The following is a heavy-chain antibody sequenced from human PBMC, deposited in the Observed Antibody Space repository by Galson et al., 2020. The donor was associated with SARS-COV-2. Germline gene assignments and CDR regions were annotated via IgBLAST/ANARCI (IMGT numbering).Heavy chain of an antibody. Sequence: GGSLRLSCAASGFTVSRNYMSWVRQAPGKGLEWVSVIYSGVSTYYADSVKGRFTISRDNSKNTLYLQMNSLRAEDTAVYYCARELGDYGVDIWGQGTMVTVSS. CDR1: GFTVSRNY. CDR2: IYSGVST. J-gene: IGHJ3*02. V-gene: IGHV3-53*01. D-gene: IGHD4-17*01. CDR3: ARELGDYGVDI.